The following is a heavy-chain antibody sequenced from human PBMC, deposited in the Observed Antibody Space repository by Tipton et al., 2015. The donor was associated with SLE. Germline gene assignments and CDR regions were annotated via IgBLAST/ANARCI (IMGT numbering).Heavy chain of an antibody. J-gene: IGHJ6*02. D-gene: IGHD6-19*01. CDR3: AKDLLAVAGTYYYYYYGMDV. CDR1: GFTFSRYS. V-gene: IGHV3-21*01. CDR2: ISSSSSHI. Sequence: SLRLSCAASGFTFSRYSMNWVRQAPGKGLEWVSSISSSSSHIYYADSVKGRLTISRDNAKNSLYLQMNSLRVEDTAVYYCAKDLLAVAGTYYYYYYGMDVWGQGTTVTVSS.